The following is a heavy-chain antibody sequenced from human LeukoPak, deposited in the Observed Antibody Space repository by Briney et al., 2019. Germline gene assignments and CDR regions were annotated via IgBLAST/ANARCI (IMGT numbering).Heavy chain of an antibody. D-gene: IGHD3-22*01. V-gene: IGHV1-2*02. CDR3: ARLYDSSGYGGR. CDR2: INPNSGGT. Sequence: ASVKVSCKASGYTFTGYYMHWVRQAPGQGLEWMGWINPNSGGTNYAQKFQGRVTMTRDTSISTAYMELSRLRSDDTAVYYCARLYDSSGYGGRWGQGTLVTVSS. J-gene: IGHJ4*02. CDR1: GYTFTGYY.